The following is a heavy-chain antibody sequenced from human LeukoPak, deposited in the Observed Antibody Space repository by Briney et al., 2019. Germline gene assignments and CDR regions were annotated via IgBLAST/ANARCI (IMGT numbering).Heavy chain of an antibody. Sequence: GGSLRLSCAASGFTFSTYNMNWVRQAPGKGLEWVSSISASSYYIYYTDSVKGRSIISRDNAKNSLYLQMSSLRAEDSAIYYCARDPPLVSGPIYYYYYMDVWGKGTTVTVSS. J-gene: IGHJ6*03. D-gene: IGHD5/OR15-5a*01. V-gene: IGHV3-21*01. CDR2: ISASSYYI. CDR3: ARDPPLVSGPIYYYYYMDV. CDR1: GFTFSTYN.